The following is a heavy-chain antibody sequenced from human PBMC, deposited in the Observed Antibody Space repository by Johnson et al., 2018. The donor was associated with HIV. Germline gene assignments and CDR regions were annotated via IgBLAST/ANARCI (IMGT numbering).Heavy chain of an antibody. Sequence: VQLVESGGGLIQPGGSLRLSCAASGFTVSTYYMTWVRQASGKGLELVSLLYSSGSTYYADSVKGRVTISRDNSKNTLSLQMSSLRVEDTAVYFCASWGGLNHMGDPFDIWGQGTMVTVSS. CDR2: LYSSGST. CDR1: GFTVSTYY. V-gene: IGHV3-66*03. CDR3: ASWGGLNHMGDPFDI. J-gene: IGHJ3*02. D-gene: IGHD3-16*01.